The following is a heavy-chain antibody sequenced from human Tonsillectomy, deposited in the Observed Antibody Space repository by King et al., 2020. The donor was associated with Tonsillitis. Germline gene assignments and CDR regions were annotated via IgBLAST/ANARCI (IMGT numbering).Heavy chain of an antibody. J-gene: IGHJ6*03. V-gene: IGHV4-39*01. CDR3: ARVKFNYYMDV. D-gene: IGHD2-21*01. CDR1: GGSISSSSYY. CDR2: IYYSGST. Sequence: LQLQESGPGLVKPSETLSLTCTVSGGSISSSSYYWGWVRQPPGKGLEWIGSIYYSGSTYYNPSLKSRVTISVDTSKNQFSLKLSSVTAADTAVYYCARVKFNYYMDVWGKGTTVTVTS.